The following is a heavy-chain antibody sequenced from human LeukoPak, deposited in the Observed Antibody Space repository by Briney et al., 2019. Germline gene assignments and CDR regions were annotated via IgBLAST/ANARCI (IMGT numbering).Heavy chain of an antibody. J-gene: IGHJ4*02. CDR3: AKGGGGPWDTVVTPPLGY. CDR2: ISFDGINK. Sequence: SGGSLRLSCAASGFTFSRYGMHWVRQAPDKGPEWVAVISFDGINKYNADSVKGRFTISRDNSKNTLYLQMSSLRAEDTAVYYCAKGGGGPWDTVVTPPLGYWGQGTLVTVSS. D-gene: IGHD4-23*01. CDR1: GFTFSRYG. V-gene: IGHV3-30*18.